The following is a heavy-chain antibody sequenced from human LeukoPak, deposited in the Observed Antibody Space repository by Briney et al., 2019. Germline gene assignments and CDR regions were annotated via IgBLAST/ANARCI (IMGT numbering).Heavy chain of an antibody. CDR2: IWYDGSNK. CDR3: AKDPSGSSGYYGTYFDY. J-gene: IGHJ4*02. Sequence: GGSLRLSCAASGFTFSSYGMHWVRQAPGKGLEWVAVIWYDGSNKYYADSVKGRFTISRDNSKNTLYLQMNSLRAEDTAVYYCAKDPSGSSGYYGTYFDYWGQGTLVTVSS. V-gene: IGHV3-33*06. D-gene: IGHD3-22*01. CDR1: GFTFSSYG.